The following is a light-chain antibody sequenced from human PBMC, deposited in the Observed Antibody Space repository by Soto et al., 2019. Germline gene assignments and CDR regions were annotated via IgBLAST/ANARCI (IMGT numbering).Light chain of an antibody. CDR3: QQYNNWPPHT. V-gene: IGKV3-15*01. CDR1: QSVSSN. CDR2: GAS. J-gene: IGKJ4*01. Sequence: EIVMTQSPATLCVSPGERATLSCRASQSVSSNLAWYQQKPGQAPRLLIYGASTRATGIPARFSGSGSGTEFTLTISSLQSEDFAVYYCQQYNNWPPHTFGGGTKVEIK.